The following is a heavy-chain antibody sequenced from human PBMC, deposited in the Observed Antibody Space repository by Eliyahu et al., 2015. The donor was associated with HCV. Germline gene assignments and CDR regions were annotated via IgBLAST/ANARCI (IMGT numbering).Heavy chain of an antibody. CDR2: IXAVNGKT. Sequence: QALLVQSGGEVKQPGASVRXSCKASGXPXTXYXIHWVRQAPGQRLEWMGWIXAVNGKTEYSQKFQGRVTFTRDTSASTVYMELSSLRSEDTAVYSCASWAGSTDLGGFYFDYWGQGSLVTVSS. J-gene: IGHJ4*02. CDR1: GXPXTXYX. CDR3: ASWAGSTDLGGFYFDY. V-gene: IGHV1-3*01. D-gene: IGHD1-7*01.